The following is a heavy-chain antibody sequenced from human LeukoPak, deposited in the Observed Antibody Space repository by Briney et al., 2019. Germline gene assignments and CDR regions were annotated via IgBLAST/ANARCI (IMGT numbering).Heavy chain of an antibody. D-gene: IGHD2-15*01. Sequence: SETLSLTSTVPGGSGSSYYWTWIRQPPGKGLEWIGYIHTTGSTNYNPSLKSRVTMSVDTSRNQFSLRLNSVTAADTAVYYCVRPGQSNWWVYFNYWGQGTVVTGAS. CDR3: VRPGQSNWWVYFNY. CDR1: GGSGSSYY. CDR2: IHTTGST. J-gene: IGHJ4*02. V-gene: IGHV4-4*09.